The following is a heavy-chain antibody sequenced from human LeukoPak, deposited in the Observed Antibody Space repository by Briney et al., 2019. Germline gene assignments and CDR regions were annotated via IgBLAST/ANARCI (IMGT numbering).Heavy chain of an antibody. V-gene: IGHV3-11*04. J-gene: IGHJ5*02. CDR3: ARVQLELRSVWFDP. Sequence: GGSLRLSXAASGFTFSDYYMSWIGQTPGKGLEWVSYISSSGSTIYYADSVKGRFTISRDNAKNSLYLQMNSLRAEDTAVYYCARVQLELRSVWFDPWGQGTLVTVSS. CDR1: GFTFSDYY. CDR2: ISSSGSTI. D-gene: IGHD1-7*01.